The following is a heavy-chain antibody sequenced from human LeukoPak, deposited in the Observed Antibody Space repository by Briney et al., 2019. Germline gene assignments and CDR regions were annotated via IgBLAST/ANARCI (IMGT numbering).Heavy chain of an antibody. D-gene: IGHD2-2*01. V-gene: IGHV3-20*04. CDR1: GFTFKDYG. J-gene: IGHJ4*02. CDR2: INWNGGST. CDR3: ARGHYCGSTICPPPLFDY. Sequence: GGSLRLSCAASGFTFKDYGMSWVRQAPGQGLEWVSGINWNGGSTGYADSVKGRFTISRDNAKNSLYLQMNSLRAEDTALYYCARGHYCGSTICPPPLFDYWGQGTLVTVSS.